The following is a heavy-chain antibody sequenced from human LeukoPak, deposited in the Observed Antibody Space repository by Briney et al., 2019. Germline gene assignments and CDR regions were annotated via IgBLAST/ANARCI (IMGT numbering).Heavy chain of an antibody. D-gene: IGHD2-2*01. V-gene: IGHV4-4*07. CDR2: TYTSGST. CDR3: AREDIVVVPAAKRRAFDI. CDR1: GGSISSYY. Sequence: SETLSLTCTVSGGSISSYYWSWIRQPAGKGLEWIGRTYTSGSTNYNPSLKSRVTMSVDTSKNQFSLKLSSVTAADTAVYYCAREDIVVVPAAKRRAFDIWGQGTMVTVSS. J-gene: IGHJ3*02.